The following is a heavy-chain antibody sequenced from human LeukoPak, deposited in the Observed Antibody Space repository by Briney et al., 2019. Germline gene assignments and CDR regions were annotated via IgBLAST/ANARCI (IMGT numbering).Heavy chain of an antibody. V-gene: IGHV3-11*01. CDR2: ISSSGSTI. Sequence: GGSLRLSCAASGFTFNNYWMTWVRQAPGKGLEWVSYISSSGSTIYYADSVKGRFTISRDNAKNSLYLQMNSLRAEDTAVYYCARWFGELFDYWGQGTLVTVSS. J-gene: IGHJ4*02. CDR3: ARWFGELFDY. D-gene: IGHD3-10*01. CDR1: GFTFNNYW.